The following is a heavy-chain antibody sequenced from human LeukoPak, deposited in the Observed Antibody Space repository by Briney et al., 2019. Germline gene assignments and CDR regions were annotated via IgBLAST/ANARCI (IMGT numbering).Heavy chain of an antibody. Sequence: GGYLRLSCAASGFNFRTYSMNWVRQAPGKGLEWVSYISSGSSTIYYAHSLKGRFTISRDNAKNSLYLQMNSLRDEDTAVYYCARGGLEWLSYWGQGTLVTVSP. CDR3: ARGGLEWLSY. CDR2: ISSGSSTI. V-gene: IGHV3-48*02. D-gene: IGHD6-19*01. J-gene: IGHJ4*02. CDR1: GFNFRTYS.